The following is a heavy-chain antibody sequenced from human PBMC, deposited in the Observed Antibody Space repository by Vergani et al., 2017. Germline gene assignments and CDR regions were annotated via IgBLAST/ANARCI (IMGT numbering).Heavy chain of an antibody. CDR1: GFTFSSYS. D-gene: IGHD3-22*01. V-gene: IGHV3-48*01. Sequence: EVQLVESGGGLVQPGGSLRLSCAASGFTFSSYSMNWVRQAPGKGLEWVSYISSSSSTIYYADSVKGRFTISRDNAKNSLYLQMNSLRAEDTAVYYCARDLSSGYYRGGRDYFDYWGQGTLVTVSS. CDR3: ARDLSSGYYRGGRDYFDY. CDR2: ISSSSSTI. J-gene: IGHJ4*02.